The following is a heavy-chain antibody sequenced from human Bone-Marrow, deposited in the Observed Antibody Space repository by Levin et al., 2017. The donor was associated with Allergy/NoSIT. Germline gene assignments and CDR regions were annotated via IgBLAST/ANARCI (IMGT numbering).Heavy chain of an antibody. V-gene: IGHV3-49*03. CDR2: IRSTIDGGAT. D-gene: IGHD5-18*01. J-gene: IGHJ4*02. CDR1: GFTFGDYA. Sequence: QAGGSLRLSCVGSGFTFGDYAMSWYRQAPGKGLEWVGLIRSTIDGGATEFAAAVKGRFFISRDDSKRIAFLQMSRLKAEDTGVYYCARGYSFGYFWGQGTLVTVSS. CDR3: ARGYSFGYF.